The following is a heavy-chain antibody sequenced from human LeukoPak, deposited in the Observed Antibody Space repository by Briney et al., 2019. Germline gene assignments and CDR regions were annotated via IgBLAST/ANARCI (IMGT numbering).Heavy chain of an antibody. Sequence: PGGSLRLSCAASGFTVSSNYMSWVRQAPGKGLEWVSVIYSGGSTYYADSVKGRFTISRDNSKNTLYLQMNSLRAEDTAVYYCARVEGYYDFWSGYFDYWGQGTLVTVSS. J-gene: IGHJ4*02. V-gene: IGHV3-53*01. CDR2: IYSGGST. CDR1: GFTVSSNY. D-gene: IGHD3-3*01. CDR3: ARVEGYYDFWSGYFDY.